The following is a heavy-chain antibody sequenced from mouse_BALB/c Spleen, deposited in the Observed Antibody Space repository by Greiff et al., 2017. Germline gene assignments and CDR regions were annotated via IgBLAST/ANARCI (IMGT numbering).Heavy chain of an antibody. CDR2: IYPGGGYT. J-gene: IGHJ2*01. D-gene: IGHD1-1*01. V-gene: IGHV1-63*02. Sequence: QAQLKQSGAELVRPGTSVKISCKASGYTFTNYWLGWVKQRPGHGLEWIGDIYPGGGYTNYNEKFKGKATLTADTSSSTAYMQLSSLTSEDSAVYFCARRYYGSSYDYFDYWGQGTTLTVSS. CDR3: ARRYYGSSYDYFDY. CDR1: GYTFTNYW.